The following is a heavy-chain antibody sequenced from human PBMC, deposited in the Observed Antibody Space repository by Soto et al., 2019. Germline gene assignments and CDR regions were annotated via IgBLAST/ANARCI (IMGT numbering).Heavy chain of an antibody. D-gene: IGHD3-3*01. CDR2: ISYDGSNE. V-gene: IGHV3-30*18. CDR3: AKGATIFGVVIPDY. CDR1: GFTFRSYG. J-gene: IGHJ4*02. Sequence: ESGGGVVQPGRSLRLSCEASGFTFRSYGMHWVRQAPGKGLEWVAGISYDGSNEYYADSVKGRFTISRDNSKNTLYLQVKSLRAEDTAVYYCAKGATIFGVVIPDYWGQGTLVTVSS.